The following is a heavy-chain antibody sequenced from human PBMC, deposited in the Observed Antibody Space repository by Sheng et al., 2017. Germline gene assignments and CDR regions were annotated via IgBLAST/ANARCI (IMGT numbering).Heavy chain of an antibody. J-gene: IGHJ6*02. CDR1: GFTFDDYA. D-gene: IGHD1-7*01. CDR2: ISWNSGSI. Sequence: EVQLVESGGGLVQPGRSLRLSCAASGFTFDDYAMHWVRQAPGKGLEWVSGISWNSGSIGYADSVKGRFTISRDNAKNSLYLQMNSLRAEDTALYYCAKDQNYFGYYYYYGMDVWGQGTVVTVS. V-gene: IGHV3-9*01. CDR3: AKDQNYFGYYYYYGMDV.